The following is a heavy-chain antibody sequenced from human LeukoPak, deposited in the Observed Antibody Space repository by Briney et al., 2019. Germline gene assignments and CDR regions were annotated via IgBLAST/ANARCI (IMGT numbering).Heavy chain of an antibody. D-gene: IGHD4-17*01. CDR2: ISDDGRNK. CDR3: AKRPSDYGDYVTYFDD. CDR1: GFTFSNYG. Sequence: GGSLRLSCAASGFTFSNYGMHWVRQAPGKGREWVGVISDDGRNKKYADSVKGRFTISRDNYKDTLYLQMNSLRDEDTAVYYCAKRPSDYGDYVTYFDDWGQGTLVTVSS. J-gene: IGHJ4*02. V-gene: IGHV3-30*18.